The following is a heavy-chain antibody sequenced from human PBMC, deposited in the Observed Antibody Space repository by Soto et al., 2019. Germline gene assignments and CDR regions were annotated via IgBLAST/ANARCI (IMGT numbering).Heavy chain of an antibody. CDR1: GFAFSSYG. V-gene: IGHV3-33*01. CDR3: ARDSTYFDI. J-gene: IGHJ3*02. CDR2: IWYDGSNK. Sequence: QVQLVESGGGVVQPGRSLRLSCAASGFAFSSYGMHWVRQAPGKGLEWVAVIWYDGSNKYYADSVKGRFTISRDNSKNTLYLQMNSLRAEDTAVYYCARDSTYFDIWGQGTMVTVSS.